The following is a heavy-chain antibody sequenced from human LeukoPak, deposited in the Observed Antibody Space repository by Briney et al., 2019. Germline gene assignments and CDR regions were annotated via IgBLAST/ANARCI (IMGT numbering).Heavy chain of an antibody. V-gene: IGHV3-33*01. CDR2: IWYDGSNK. D-gene: IGHD4-17*01. CDR3: AIQYGDYVH. J-gene: IGHJ4*02. Sequence: GGSLRLSCAASGFTFSSYGMHWVRQAPGKGLEWVAVIWYDGSNKYYADSVKGRFTISRDNSKNALYLQMNSLRAEDTAVYYCAIQYGDYVHWGQGTLVTVSS. CDR1: GFTFSSYG.